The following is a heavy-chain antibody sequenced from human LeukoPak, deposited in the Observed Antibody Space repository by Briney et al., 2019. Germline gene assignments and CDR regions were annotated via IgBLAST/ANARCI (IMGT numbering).Heavy chain of an antibody. J-gene: IGHJ6*02. CDR3: ARDFVGGWYGYYYYYYGMDV. CDR2: ISGSGGST. V-gene: IGHV3-23*01. Sequence: GGSLRLSCAASGFTFSSYAMSWVRQAPGKGLEWVSAISGSGGSTYYADSVKGRFTISRDNAKNSLYLQMNSLRAEDTAVYYCARDFVGGWYGYYYYYYGMDVWGQGTTVTVSS. CDR1: GFTFSSYA. D-gene: IGHD6-19*01.